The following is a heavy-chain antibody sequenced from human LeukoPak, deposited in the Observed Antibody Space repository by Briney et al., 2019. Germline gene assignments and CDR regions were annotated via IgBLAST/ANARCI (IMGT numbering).Heavy chain of an antibody. Sequence: AETLSLTCTVSGGSTTSYYWAWLRQPPGKGLEWIGYLYYSGYSNYNPSLKSRVSMSVDTSKNQFSLKLTSVTAADTAVYYCATGELLFDNWGQGTLVTVSS. CDR1: GGSTTSYY. D-gene: IGHD3-10*01. J-gene: IGHJ4*02. CDR3: ATGELLFDN. V-gene: IGHV4-59*08. CDR2: LYYSGYS.